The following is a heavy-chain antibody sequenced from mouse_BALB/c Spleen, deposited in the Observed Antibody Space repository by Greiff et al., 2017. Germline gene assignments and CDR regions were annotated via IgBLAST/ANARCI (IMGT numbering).Heavy chain of an antibody. J-gene: IGHJ3*01. CDR1: GFTFSNYW. D-gene: IGHD1-1*01. CDR3: TRPSFITTVAPFAY. V-gene: IGHV6-6*02. Sequence: EVKLVESGGGLVQPGGSMKLSCVASGFTFSNYWMNWVRQSPEKGLEWVAEIRLKSNNYATHYAESVKGRFTISRDDSKSSVYLQMNNLRAEDTGIYYCTRPSFITTVAPFAYWGQGTLVTVSA. CDR2: IRLKSNNYAT.